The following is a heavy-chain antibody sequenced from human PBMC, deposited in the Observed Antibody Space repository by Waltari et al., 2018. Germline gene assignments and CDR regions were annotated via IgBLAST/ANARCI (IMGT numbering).Heavy chain of an antibody. J-gene: IGHJ4*02. CDR1: GGSFSGYY. CDR3: ASINEFWSGYLYLRYFDY. Sequence: QVQLQQWGAGLLKPSETLSLTCAVYGGSFSGYYWSWIRQPPGTGLEWIGEINHSGSTNYNPYLKSRVTISVDTSNNQFSLKLSSVTAADTAVYYCASINEFWSGYLYLRYFDYWGQGTLVTVSS. V-gene: IGHV4-34*01. D-gene: IGHD3-3*01. CDR2: INHSGST.